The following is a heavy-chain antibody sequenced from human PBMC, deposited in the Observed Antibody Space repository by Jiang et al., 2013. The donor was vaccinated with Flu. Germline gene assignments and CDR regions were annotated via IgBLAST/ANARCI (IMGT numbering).Heavy chain of an antibody. D-gene: IGHD7-27*01. CDR2: IFPGDSDT. V-gene: IGHV5-51*01. CDR1: GYSFTSYW. J-gene: IGHJ4*02. CDR3: GRQLPNSGWD. Sequence: GAEVKKPGESLKITCKGSGYSFTSYWIGWVRQMSGKGLEWMGTIFPGDSDTRYSPSFQGQVTISVDKSIRTAYLEWSSLKASDTAMYYCGRQLPNSGWDWGQGTLVTVSS.